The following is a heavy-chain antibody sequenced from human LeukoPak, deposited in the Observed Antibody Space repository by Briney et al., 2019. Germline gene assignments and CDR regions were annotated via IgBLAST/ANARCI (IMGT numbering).Heavy chain of an antibody. CDR1: VFTFYDYA. V-gene: IGHV3-9*01. CDR2: ISWIIRSI. Sequence: GGSLRLSCAASVFTFYDYAMHWVRQDQGKALRSVSGISWIIRSIGYADSVKGLFTISRDNAKNSLFLQMNSLRAEDTALYYCAKDDCIAAADFVCDMDVWGQGTTVTVSS. D-gene: IGHD6-13*01. CDR3: AKDDCIAAADFVCDMDV. J-gene: IGHJ6*02.